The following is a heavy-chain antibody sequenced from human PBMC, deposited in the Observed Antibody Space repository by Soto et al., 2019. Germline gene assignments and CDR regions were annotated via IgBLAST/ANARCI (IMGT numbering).Heavy chain of an antibody. CDR1: GFTFSSYW. J-gene: IGHJ4*02. Sequence: EVQLVESGGGLVQPGGSLRLSCAASGFTFSSYWMHWVRQAPGKGLVWLSRINSDGSYTRYADSVKGRFTISRDNAKNTLYLQMNSLRVEDTAVYYGGTEATETDWGQGTLVTVSS. V-gene: IGHV3-74*01. CDR3: GTEATETD. CDR2: INSDGSYT.